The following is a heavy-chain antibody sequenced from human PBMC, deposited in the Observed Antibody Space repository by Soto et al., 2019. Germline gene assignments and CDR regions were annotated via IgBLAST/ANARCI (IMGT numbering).Heavy chain of an antibody. Sequence: QVQLQESGPGLVKPSQTLSLTCSVSGGSISSTGFYYWSWIRQHPGKGPEWVGYIYYSGATYYNPSLESRFTILVDTSQNQFSLKLSSVTAADTAVYYCARSWTTGAGWANWFDPWGQGTLVIVSS. CDR1: GGSISSTGFYY. CDR2: IYYSGAT. J-gene: IGHJ5*02. D-gene: IGHD3-9*01. CDR3: ARSWTTGAGWANWFDP. V-gene: IGHV4-31*03.